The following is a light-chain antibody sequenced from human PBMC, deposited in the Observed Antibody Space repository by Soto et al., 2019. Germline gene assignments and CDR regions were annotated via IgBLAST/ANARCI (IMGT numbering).Light chain of an antibody. Sequence: ENVLTQSPATLSLSPGERATLSCRASQSVSSNLAWYQQKPGQAPRLLIYDASNRATGIPARFSGSGSGTEFTLTISSLQSEDLAVYFCQQYHNWPPTFGQGTKVDIK. V-gene: IGKV3D-15*01. CDR3: QQYHNWPPT. J-gene: IGKJ1*01. CDR1: QSVSSN. CDR2: DAS.